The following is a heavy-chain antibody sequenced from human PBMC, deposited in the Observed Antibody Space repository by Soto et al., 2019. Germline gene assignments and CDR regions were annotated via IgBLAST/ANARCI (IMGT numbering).Heavy chain of an antibody. J-gene: IGHJ4*02. V-gene: IGHV1-18*04. CDR1: GYTFTSYG. Sequence: ASVKVSCKASGYTFTSYGISWVRQAPGQGLEWMGWISAYNGNTNYAQKLQGRVTMTTDTSTSTAYMELRSLRSDDTAVYYCARVSLRFLEWLPNYAFDYWGQGTLVTVYS. CDR2: ISAYNGNT. D-gene: IGHD3-3*01. CDR3: ARVSLRFLEWLPNYAFDY.